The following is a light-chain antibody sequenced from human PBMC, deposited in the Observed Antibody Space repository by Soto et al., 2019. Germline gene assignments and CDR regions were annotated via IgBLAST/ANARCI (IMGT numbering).Light chain of an antibody. CDR2: GNN. J-gene: IGLJ1*01. Sequence: QSVLTQPPSVSGAPGQRVTISCTGSSSNIGAGRDVHWYQQLPGTAPRLLIYGNNNRPSGVPDRFSASKSGTSASLAITGLRAEDEADFYCQSFDSSLSAYVFGTGTKVTVL. CDR1: SSNIGAGRD. V-gene: IGLV1-40*01. CDR3: QSFDSSLSAYV.